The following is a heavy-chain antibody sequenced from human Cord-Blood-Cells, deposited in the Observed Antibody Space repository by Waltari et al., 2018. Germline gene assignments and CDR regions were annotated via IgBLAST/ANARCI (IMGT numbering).Heavy chain of an antibody. CDR3: AGRTGDRDY. CDR2: INHSGST. V-gene: IGHV4-34*01. CDR1: GGSFSGYY. Sequence: QVQLQQWGAGLLKPSETLSLTCAVYGGSFSGYYWSWIRQPPGKGMGWIGEINHSGSTNYNPSLKRRVTISVGTSKNQFSLELSSVTAADTAVYYCAGRTGDRDYWGQGTLVTVSS. D-gene: IGHD7-27*01. J-gene: IGHJ4*02.